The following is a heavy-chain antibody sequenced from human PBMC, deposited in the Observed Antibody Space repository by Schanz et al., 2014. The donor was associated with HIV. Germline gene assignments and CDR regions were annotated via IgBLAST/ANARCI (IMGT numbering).Heavy chain of an antibody. Sequence: VQLLDSGGGLVQPGGSLRLSCVASGFTFSSYGMHWVRQAPGKGLEWVAVIWYDGSNKYYADSVRGRFTISRDNSKNTLYLQMKNLRTEDTAVYYCAKDRNYYDSKYRGKGNYYYYYGMDVWGQGTTVTVSS. V-gene: IGHV3-30*02. CDR2: IWYDGSNK. J-gene: IGHJ6*02. CDR1: GFTFSSYG. D-gene: IGHD3-22*01. CDR3: AKDRNYYDSKYRGKGNYYYYYGMDV.